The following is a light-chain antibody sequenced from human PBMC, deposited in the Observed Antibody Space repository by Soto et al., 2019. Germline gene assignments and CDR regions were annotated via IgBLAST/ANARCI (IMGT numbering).Light chain of an antibody. J-gene: IGKJ1*01. CDR3: QQTYSIPWT. Sequence: DFQMTQSPSSLSESVGDRVTIICRASQNMATYLNWYEQKIGKAPKLLIYAASSLQSGVPTRFSGSGSGTDFTLTISSLQPEDFATYYCQQTYSIPWTFGQGTKVEIK. V-gene: IGKV1-39*01. CDR2: AAS. CDR1: QNMATY.